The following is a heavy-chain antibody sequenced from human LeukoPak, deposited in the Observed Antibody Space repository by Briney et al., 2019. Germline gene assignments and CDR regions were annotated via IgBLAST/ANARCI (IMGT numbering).Heavy chain of an antibody. CDR1: GGSISSSSYY. CDR3: AGRSSMVRGVAFDY. CDR2: IYYSGST. D-gene: IGHD3-10*01. J-gene: IGHJ4*02. Sequence: SETLSLTCTVSGGSISSSSYYWGWIRQPPGKGLEWIGSIYYSGSTYYNPSLKSRVTISVDTSKNQFSLKLSSVTAADTAVYYCAGRSSMVRGVAFDYWGQGTLVTVSS. V-gene: IGHV4-39*01.